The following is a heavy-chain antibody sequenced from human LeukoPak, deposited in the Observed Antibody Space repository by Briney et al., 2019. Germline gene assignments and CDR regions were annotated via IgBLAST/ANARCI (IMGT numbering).Heavy chain of an antibody. CDR2: IYYSGST. V-gene: IGHV4-59*01. D-gene: IGHD5-12*01. Sequence: SETLSLTCTVSGGSISSYYWSWIRQPPGKGLEWIGYIYYSGSTNYNPSLKSRVTISVDRSKNQFSLSLTSVTAADTAVYYCATDSGYRRYDYWGQGTLVTVSS. J-gene: IGHJ4*02. CDR1: GGSISSYY. CDR3: ATDSGYRRYDY.